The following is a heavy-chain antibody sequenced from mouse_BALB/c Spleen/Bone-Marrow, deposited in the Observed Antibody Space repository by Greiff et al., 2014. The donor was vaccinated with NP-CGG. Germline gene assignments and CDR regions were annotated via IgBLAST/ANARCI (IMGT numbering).Heavy chain of an antibody. CDR3: ARQDYYGSSPHWYFDV. CDR1: GFSFSSYA. Sequence: VQLQESGGGLAKPGGSLKLSCAASGFSFSSYAMSWVRQTPEKRLEWVATISSGGSYTYQADSVKGRFTISRDTAKNTLYLQMSSLRSEDAAMYYCARQDYYGSSPHWYFDVWGAGTTVTVSS. D-gene: IGHD1-1*01. V-gene: IGHV5-9-3*01. J-gene: IGHJ1*01. CDR2: ISSGGSYT.